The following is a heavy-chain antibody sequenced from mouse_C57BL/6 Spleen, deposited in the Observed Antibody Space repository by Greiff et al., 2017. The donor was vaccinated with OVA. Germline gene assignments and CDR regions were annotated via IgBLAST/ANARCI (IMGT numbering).Heavy chain of an antibody. Sequence: EVQLQQSGPELVKPGASVKISCKASGYTFTDYYMNRVKQSHGKSLEWIGDINPNNGGTSYNQKFKGKATLTVDKSSSTAYMELRSLTSEDSAVYYCARGITTGPFAYWGQGTLVTVSA. CDR1: GYTFTDYY. CDR2: INPNNGGT. CDR3: ARGITTGPFAY. D-gene: IGHD1-1*01. J-gene: IGHJ3*01. V-gene: IGHV1-26*01.